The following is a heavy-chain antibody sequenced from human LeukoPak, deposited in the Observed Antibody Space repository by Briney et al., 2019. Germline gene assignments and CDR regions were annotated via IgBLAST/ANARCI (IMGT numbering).Heavy chain of an antibody. Sequence: PGGSLRLSCAASGFTFSSYSMNWVRQAPGKGLEWVSYISSSSSTIYYADSVKGRFTISRDNAKNPLYLQMNSLRAEDTAVYYCARLAYCGGDCYGGHYYYYMDVWGKGTTVTVSS. CDR2: ISSSSSTI. CDR3: ARLAYCGGDCYGGHYYYYMDV. D-gene: IGHD2-21*02. J-gene: IGHJ6*03. V-gene: IGHV3-48*01. CDR1: GFTFSSYS.